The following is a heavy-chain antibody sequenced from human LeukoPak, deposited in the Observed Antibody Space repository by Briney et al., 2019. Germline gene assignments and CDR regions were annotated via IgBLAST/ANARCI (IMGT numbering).Heavy chain of an antibody. J-gene: IGHJ5*02. CDR1: GFTFSDYY. CDR2: INSDGINT. Sequence: SGGSLRLSCAASGFTFSDYYMSWIRQAPGKGLVWVSRINSDGINTSYADSVKGRFTISRDNAKNTLNLQMNSLRAEDTAVYYCARDLGQYYDTSDNWFDPWGQGTLVTVSS. D-gene: IGHD3-22*01. CDR3: ARDLGQYYDTSDNWFDP. V-gene: IGHV3-74*01.